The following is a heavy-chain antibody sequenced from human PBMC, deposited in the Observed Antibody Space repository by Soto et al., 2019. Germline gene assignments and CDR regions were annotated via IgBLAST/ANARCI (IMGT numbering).Heavy chain of an antibody. CDR2: AYHSGST. D-gene: IGHD4-17*01. CDR3: AQATDEYGDAYDV. J-gene: IGHJ3*01. V-gene: IGHV4-4*02. Sequence: QLQLQQSGPGLVKPSGTLSLTCTVSGASVTLSNWWTWIRQSPGRGLEWIGQAYHSGSTNYNPSLETRVTISVDTSKTQFSLNLTSVTAADTAVYYCAQATDEYGDAYDVWGQGTSVTVSS. CDR1: GASVTLSNW.